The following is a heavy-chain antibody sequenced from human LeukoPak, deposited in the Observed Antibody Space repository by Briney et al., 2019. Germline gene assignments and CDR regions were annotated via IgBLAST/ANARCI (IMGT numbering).Heavy chain of an antibody. D-gene: IGHD2-2*01. Sequence: SETLSLTCTVSGGSISSYYWSWIRQPPGKGLEWIGYIYYSGSTNYNPSLKSRVTISVDTSKNQFSLKLSSVTAADTAVYYCATHYIVVVPAAMGAPTDQPYYYYYMDVWGKGTTVTVSS. CDR3: ATHYIVVVPAAMGAPTDQPYYYYYMDV. CDR2: IYYSGST. CDR1: GGSISSYY. J-gene: IGHJ6*03. V-gene: IGHV4-59*08.